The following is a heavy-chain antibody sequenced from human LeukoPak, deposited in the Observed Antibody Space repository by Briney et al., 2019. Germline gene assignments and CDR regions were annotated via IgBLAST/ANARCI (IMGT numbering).Heavy chain of an antibody. J-gene: IGHJ4*02. Sequence: PSETLSLTCAVYGGSFSGYYWSWIRQPPGKGLEWIGEINHSGSTNYNPSLKSRVTISVDTSKNQFSLKLSSVTAADTAVYYCARRTVRGVIRYWGQGTLVTVSS. CDR3: ARRTVRGVIRY. CDR2: INHSGST. D-gene: IGHD3-10*01. V-gene: IGHV4-34*01. CDR1: GGSFSGYY.